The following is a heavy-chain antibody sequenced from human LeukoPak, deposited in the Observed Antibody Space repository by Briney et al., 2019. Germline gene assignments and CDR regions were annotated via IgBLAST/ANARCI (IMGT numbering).Heavy chain of an antibody. J-gene: IGHJ1*01. CDR2: QRDDGNIE. Sequence: GGSLRLSCVASRFTFSNSGIHWVRQAPGKGLEWVAFQRDDGNIEYYGDSVKGRFTISRDNSRNTLYLQMNGLRAEDTAVYYCARDGGGYCSSTSCSYPGHWGQGTLVTVSS. D-gene: IGHD2-2*01. CDR1: RFTFSNSG. V-gene: IGHV3-30*02. CDR3: ARDGGGYCSSTSCSYPGH.